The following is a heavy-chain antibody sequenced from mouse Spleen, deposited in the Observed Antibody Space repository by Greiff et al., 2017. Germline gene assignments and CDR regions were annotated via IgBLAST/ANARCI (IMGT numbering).Heavy chain of an antibody. Sequence: QVQLQQSGAELVKPGASVKLSCKASGYTFTSYWMHWVKQRPGRGLEWIGRIDPNSGGTKYNEKFKSKATLTVDKPSSTAYMQLSSLTSEDSAVYYCARRGDSNYELWYFDVWGTGTTVTVSS. CDR3: ARRGDSNYELWYFDV. V-gene: IGHV1-72*01. D-gene: IGHD2-5*01. CDR2: IDPNSGGT. CDR1: GYTFTSYW. J-gene: IGHJ1*03.